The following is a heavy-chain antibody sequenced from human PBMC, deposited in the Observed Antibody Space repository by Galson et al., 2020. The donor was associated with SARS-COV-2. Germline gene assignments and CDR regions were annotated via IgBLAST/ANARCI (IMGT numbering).Heavy chain of an antibody. J-gene: IGHJ5*02. CDR2: IDDDGRST. CDR1: GFTFSTYW. CDR3: ARDVAESGSGYSWFDP. V-gene: IGHV3-74*01. D-gene: IGHD3-10*01. Sequence: GESLKISCAASGFTFSTYWMHWVRQAPGKGLMWVSRIDDDGRSTTYADSVKGRFTISRDNAKGTLYLQMNSLRAEDTAVYYCARDVAESGSGYSWFDPWGQGTQVTVSS.